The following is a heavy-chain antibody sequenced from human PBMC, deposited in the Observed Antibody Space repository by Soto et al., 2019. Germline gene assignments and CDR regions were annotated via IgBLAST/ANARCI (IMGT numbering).Heavy chain of an antibody. Sequence: ASVKVSCKASGYTFTGYYMHWVRQAPGQGLEWIGWINPNSGGTNYAQKFQGWVTMTRDTSISTAYMELSRLRSEDTDVYYCARESLAPRYNWTDYYYYGMDVWGQGTTVTVSS. CDR2: INPNSGGT. CDR3: ARESLAPRYNWTDYYYYGMDV. D-gene: IGHD1-1*01. CDR1: GYTFTGYY. V-gene: IGHV1-2*04. J-gene: IGHJ6*02.